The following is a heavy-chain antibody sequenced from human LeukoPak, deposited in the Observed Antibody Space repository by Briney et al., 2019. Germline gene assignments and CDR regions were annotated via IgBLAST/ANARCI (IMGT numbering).Heavy chain of an antibody. CDR1: GFTFATYA. Sequence: GGSLRLSCAASGFTFATYAIHWVRQAPEKRLEFVSAISNNGDKTYYANSVKGRFTISRDNSKNTLYLQMGSLRAEDMAVYYCARVRDWYFDLWGRGTLVTVSS. V-gene: IGHV3-64*01. J-gene: IGHJ2*01. CDR2: ISNNGDKT. CDR3: ARVRDWYFDL.